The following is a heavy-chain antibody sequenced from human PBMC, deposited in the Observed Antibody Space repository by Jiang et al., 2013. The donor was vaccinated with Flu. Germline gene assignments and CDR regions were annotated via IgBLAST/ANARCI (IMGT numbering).Heavy chain of an antibody. J-gene: IGHJ4*02. CDR3: ARGLHAGSYFNFDY. Sequence: GAEVKKPGASVKVSCKASGYTFTTYYMHWVRQAPGQGLEWMGMFNPGGGGTIYAQQFRGRVTMPRDTSTTTVYMELSSLRSDDTAVYYCARGLHAGSYFNFDYWGQGALVIVSS. CDR2: FNPGGGGT. D-gene: IGHD3-10*01. V-gene: IGHV1-46*01. CDR1: GYTFTTYY.